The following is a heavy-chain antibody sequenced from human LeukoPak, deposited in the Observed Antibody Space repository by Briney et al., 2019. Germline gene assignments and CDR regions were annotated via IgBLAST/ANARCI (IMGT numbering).Heavy chain of an antibody. V-gene: IGHV3-53*01. CDR3: ARAPRYYYYMDV. CDR1: GFTVSSNY. Sequence: HPWGSLRLSCAASGFTVSSNYMSWVRQAPGKGLEWVSVIYSGGSTYYADSVKGRFTISGDNSKNTLYLQMNSLRAEDTAVYYCARAPRYYYYMDVWGKGTTVTVSS. CDR2: IYSGGST. J-gene: IGHJ6*03.